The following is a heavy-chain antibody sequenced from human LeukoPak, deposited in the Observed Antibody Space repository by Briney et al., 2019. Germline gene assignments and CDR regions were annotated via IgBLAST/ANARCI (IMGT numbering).Heavy chain of an antibody. V-gene: IGHV4-59*12. D-gene: IGHD6-19*01. Sequence: SETLSLTCTVSGGSISSYYWTWIRQPPGTGLEWIGYIHYSGIINYNPSLKSRVTMSIDTSKCQFSLNLTSVTAGDTALYYCARDTSGWYFNLWGRGTLVTVSS. CDR1: GGSISSYY. CDR2: IHYSGII. J-gene: IGHJ2*01. CDR3: ARDTSGWYFNL.